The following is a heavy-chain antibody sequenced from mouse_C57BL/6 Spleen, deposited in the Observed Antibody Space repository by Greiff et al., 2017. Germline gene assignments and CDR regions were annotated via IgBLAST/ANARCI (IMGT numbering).Heavy chain of an antibody. CDR1: GYTFTSYW. V-gene: IGHV1-55*01. J-gene: IGHJ2*01. Sequence: QVQLQQPGAELVKPGASVKMSCKASGYTFTSYWITWVKQRPGQGLEWIGDIYPGSGSTNYNEKFKSKATLTVDTSSSTAYMQLSSLTSEDSAVYDCANHYYGTGRYYFDYWGQGTTLTVSS. CDR3: ANHYYGTGRYYFDY. D-gene: IGHD1-1*01. CDR2: IYPGSGST.